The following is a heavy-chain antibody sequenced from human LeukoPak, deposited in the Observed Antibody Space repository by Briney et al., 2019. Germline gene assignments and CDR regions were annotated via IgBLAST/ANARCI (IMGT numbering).Heavy chain of an antibody. CDR1: GGSISSSSYY. V-gene: IGHV4-39*07. J-gene: IGHJ6*03. Sequence: SATLSLTCTVAGGSISSSSYYCGWIRQPPGKGLEWIGSIYYSGSTYYNPSLKSRVTISVDTPNKQLCLKLSSVTAADTAVYYCARDREGLRLPISIYYYYYMDVWGKGTTVTVSS. D-gene: IGHD3-3*01. CDR3: ARDREGLRLPISIYYYYYMDV. CDR2: IYYSGST.